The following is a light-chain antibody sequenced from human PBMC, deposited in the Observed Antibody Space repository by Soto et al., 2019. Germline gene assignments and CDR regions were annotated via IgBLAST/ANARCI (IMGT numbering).Light chain of an antibody. J-gene: IGKJ1*01. CDR3: QQYGSSPRT. CDR2: GAS. CDR1: QSVSNSF. V-gene: IGKV3-20*01. Sequence: EIVLTQSPGTLSLSPGQRATLSCRASQSVSNSFLAWYQQRPGQAPRLLIYGASSRATGIPDRFSGSGSGTDFTLTVSRLEPEDCAVYYCQQYGSSPRTFGQGTKVDIK.